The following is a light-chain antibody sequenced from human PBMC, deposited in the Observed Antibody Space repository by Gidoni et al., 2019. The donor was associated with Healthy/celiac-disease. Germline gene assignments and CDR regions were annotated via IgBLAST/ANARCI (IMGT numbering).Light chain of an antibody. CDR3: SSYTSSSTLIV. Sequence: QSALTQPASVSGSPGQSITISCTGTSSDVGVYNYVSWYQHHPGKAPKLIIYDVTNRPSGVSNRFSGSKSGNTASLNISGLQAEDEADYYCSSYTSSSTLIVFGTGTKVTVL. CDR2: DVT. J-gene: IGLJ1*01. V-gene: IGLV2-14*03. CDR1: SSDVGVYNY.